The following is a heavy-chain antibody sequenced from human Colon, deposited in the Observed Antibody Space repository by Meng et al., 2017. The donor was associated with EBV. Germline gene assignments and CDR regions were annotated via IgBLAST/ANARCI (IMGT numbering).Heavy chain of an antibody. CDR2: IYRGGGT. Sequence: GELEESGPGVVAPSGTLSLTGAVSGGSISTSDWWSWVRQPPGKGLEWIGEIYRGGGTNYNPSFKSRVTISVDTSNNHFSLKLSYVTAADTAVYYCARVRVIPAAVGFDYWGQGTLVTVSS. CDR1: GGSISTSDW. CDR3: ARVRVIPAAVGFDY. J-gene: IGHJ4*02. V-gene: IGHV4-4*02. D-gene: IGHD2-2*01.